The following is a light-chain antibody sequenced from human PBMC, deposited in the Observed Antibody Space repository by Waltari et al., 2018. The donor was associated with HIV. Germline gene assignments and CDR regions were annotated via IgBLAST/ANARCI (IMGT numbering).Light chain of an antibody. CDR3: QQYSSSPPIT. CDR2: GAS. V-gene: IGKV3-20*01. J-gene: IGKJ5*01. CDR1: QSVSSGY. Sequence: EIVLTPSPGILSLSPGERATLSCRASQSVSSGYLAWYQQKPGQGPRLLSYGASNRATGIPDRFSGSGSGTDFTLTISRLEPEDFAVYYCQQYSSSPPITFGQGTRLEIK.